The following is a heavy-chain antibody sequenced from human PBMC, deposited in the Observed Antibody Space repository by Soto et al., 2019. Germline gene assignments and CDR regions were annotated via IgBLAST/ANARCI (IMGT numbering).Heavy chain of an antibody. Sequence: QVQLQESGPGLVKPSQTLSLTCTVSGGSISSGGYYWSWIRQHPGKGLEWIGYIYYSGSTYYNPSLKSRVTLSVDTSKNHFSLKLSSVTAADTAVYYCARHNYDSSGTAVDVWGQGTTVTVSS. CDR1: GGSISSGGYY. V-gene: IGHV4-31*03. D-gene: IGHD3-22*01. J-gene: IGHJ6*02. CDR3: ARHNYDSSGTAVDV. CDR2: IYYSGST.